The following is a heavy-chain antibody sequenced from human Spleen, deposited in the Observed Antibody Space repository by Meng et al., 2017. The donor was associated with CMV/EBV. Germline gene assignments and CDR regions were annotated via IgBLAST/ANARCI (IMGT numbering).Heavy chain of an antibody. CDR2: INHSGST. V-gene: IGHV4-34*01. CDR3: ARSPYSGSALPFFDY. Sequence: QVQLKEGGAGLWKPSETLSLTWAVYGWSFSGYYWSWIRQPPGKGLEWIGEINHSGSTNYNPSLKSRVTISVDTSKNQFSLKLTSVTAADTAVYYCARSPYSGSALPFFDYWGQGSLVTVSS. CDR1: GWSFSGYY. J-gene: IGHJ4*02. D-gene: IGHD1-26*01.